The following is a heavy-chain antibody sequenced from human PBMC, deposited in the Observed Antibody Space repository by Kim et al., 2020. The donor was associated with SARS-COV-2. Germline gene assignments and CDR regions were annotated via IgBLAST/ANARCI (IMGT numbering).Heavy chain of an antibody. CDR3: ARRIAAAGIDAFDI. CDR1: GGTFSSYA. V-gene: IGHV1-69*13. CDR2: IIPIFGTA. Sequence: SVKVSCKASGGTFSSYAISWVRQAPGQGLEWMGGIIPIFGTANYAQKFQGRVTITADESTSTAYMELSSLRSEDTAVYYCARRIAAAGIDAFDIWGQGTMVTVSS. J-gene: IGHJ3*02. D-gene: IGHD6-13*01.